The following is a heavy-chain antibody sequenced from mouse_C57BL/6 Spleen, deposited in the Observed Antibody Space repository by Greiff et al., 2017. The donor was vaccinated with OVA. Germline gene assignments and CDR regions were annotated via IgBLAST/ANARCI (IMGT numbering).Heavy chain of an antibody. V-gene: IGHV5-4*01. Sequence: EVQGVESGGGLVKPGGSLKLSCAASGFTFSSYAMSWVRQTPEKRLEWVATISDGGSYTYYPDNVKGRFTISRDNAKNNLYLQMTSLRSEDTAMYYCARSCDYYFDYWGQGTTLTVSS. CDR1: GFTFSSYA. D-gene: IGHD2-13*01. J-gene: IGHJ2*01. CDR3: ARSCDYYFDY. CDR2: ISDGGSYT.